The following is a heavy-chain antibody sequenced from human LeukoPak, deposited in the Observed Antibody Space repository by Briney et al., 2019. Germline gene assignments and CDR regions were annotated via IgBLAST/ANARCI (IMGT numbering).Heavy chain of an antibody. D-gene: IGHD3-3*01. CDR1: VFTFDDYA. CDR3: AKATYYDFWSGFSPIDY. V-gene: IGHV3-9*03. CDR2: ICWNSGSI. J-gene: IGHJ4*02. Sequence: GRSLRLSCAASVFTFDDYAMHWVRQAPGKGREGVTGICWNSGSIGYAVSVKGRFTTSRDNAKNSLYLQMNSLRAEDMALYYCAKATYYDFWSGFSPIDYWGQGTLVTVSS.